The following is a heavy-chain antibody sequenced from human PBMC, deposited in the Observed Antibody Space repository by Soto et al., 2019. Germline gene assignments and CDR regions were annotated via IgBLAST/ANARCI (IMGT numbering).Heavy chain of an antibody. CDR2: INHSGST. J-gene: IGHJ6*02. D-gene: IGHD5-18*01. V-gene: IGHV4-34*01. CDR1: GGSFSGYY. CDR3: ARGKGYSYGSHYGMDG. Sequence: PSETLSLTCAVCGGSFSGYYWSWIRQPPGKGLEWLGEINHSGSTNYNPSLKSRVTISVDTSKNQFSLKLSSVTAADTAVYYCARGKGYSYGSHYGMDGWGQGTKVTVSS.